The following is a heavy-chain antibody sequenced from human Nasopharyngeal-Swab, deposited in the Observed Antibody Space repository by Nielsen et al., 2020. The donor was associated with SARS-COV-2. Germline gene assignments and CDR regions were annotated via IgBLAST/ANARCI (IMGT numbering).Heavy chain of an antibody. D-gene: IGHD2-21*01. J-gene: IGHJ5*02. CDR1: GGTFSSYA. V-gene: IGHV1-69*06. Sequence: SVKVSCKASGGTFSSYAISWVRQAPGQGLEWMGGIIPIFGTANYAQKFQGRVMITADKSTSTAYMELSSLRSEDTAVYYCASAPIVVALTEWFDPWGQGTLVTVSS. CDR2: IIPIFGTA. CDR3: ASAPIVVALTEWFDP.